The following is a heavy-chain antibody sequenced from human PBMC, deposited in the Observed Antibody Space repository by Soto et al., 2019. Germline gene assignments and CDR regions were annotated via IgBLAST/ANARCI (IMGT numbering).Heavy chain of an antibody. CDR1: GFTFSSYW. V-gene: IGHV3-74*01. Sequence: GGSLRLSCAASGFTFSSYWMHWVRQAPGKGLVWVSRINSDGSSTSYADSVKGRFTISRDNAKNTLYLQMNSLRAEDTAVYYCARDRRKAAAGRNYYYYGMDVWGQGTTVTVSS. CDR3: ARDRRKAAAGRNYYYYGMDV. D-gene: IGHD6-13*01. J-gene: IGHJ6*02. CDR2: INSDGSST.